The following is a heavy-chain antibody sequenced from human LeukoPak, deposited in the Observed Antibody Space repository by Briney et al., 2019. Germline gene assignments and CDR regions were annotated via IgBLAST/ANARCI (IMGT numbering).Heavy chain of an antibody. Sequence: EASVKVSCKASGYTFTGYYMHWVRQAPGQGLEWMGWINPNSGGTNYAQKFQGRVTMTRDTSISTAYMELSRLRSDDTAVYYCARDDVNYGSGSPILYWGQGTLVTVSS. D-gene: IGHD3-10*01. CDR1: GYTFTGYY. V-gene: IGHV1-2*02. J-gene: IGHJ4*02. CDR3: ARDDVNYGSGSPILY. CDR2: INPNSGGT.